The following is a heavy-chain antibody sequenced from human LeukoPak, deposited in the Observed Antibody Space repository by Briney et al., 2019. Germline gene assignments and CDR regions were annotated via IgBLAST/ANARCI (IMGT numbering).Heavy chain of an antibody. CDR3: ARDRYYIFDY. Sequence: PGGSLRLSCAASGFTVSSNEMSWVRQAPGKGLEWVSRITSDGSSTIYADSVKGRFTISRDNAKSTVYLQMNSLRAEDTAVYFCARDRYYIFDYWGQGAPVTVSS. D-gene: IGHD3-10*01. CDR2: ITSDGSST. CDR1: GFTVSSNE. V-gene: IGHV3-74*01. J-gene: IGHJ4*02.